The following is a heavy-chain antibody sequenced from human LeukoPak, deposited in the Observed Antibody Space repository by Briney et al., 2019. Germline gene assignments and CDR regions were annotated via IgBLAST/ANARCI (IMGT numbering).Heavy chain of an antibody. CDR3: ARQTDWYFDL. CDR1: GGSISSRSYY. J-gene: IGHJ2*01. Sequence: AATLSLTWTFAGGSISSRSYYWRWIRQPPGEGLGWIGRIYYSGSTYYNPSRKSRVTISVDTSNNHFYRRLRSASAAATAFYCCARQTDWYFDLWGRGTLVTVSS. CDR2: IYYSGST. V-gene: IGHV4-39*01. D-gene: IGHD1-1*01.